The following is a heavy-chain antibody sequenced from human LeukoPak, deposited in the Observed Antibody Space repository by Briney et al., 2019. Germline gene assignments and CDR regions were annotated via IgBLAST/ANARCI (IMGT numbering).Heavy chain of an antibody. J-gene: IGHJ5*02. V-gene: IGHV3-7*01. CDR3: ATEGTDGRGSFGWFDT. D-gene: IGHD3-10*01. CDR1: GFTFSDYW. Sequence: GGSLRLSCVASGFTFSDYWMTWVRQAPGKGVEWVANIKEDGSVRYYVDSLKGRFTISRDNAKNSLYLQLNSLRAEDTAVYYCATEGTDGRGSFGWFDTWGQGTLVTVSS. CDR2: IKEDGSVR.